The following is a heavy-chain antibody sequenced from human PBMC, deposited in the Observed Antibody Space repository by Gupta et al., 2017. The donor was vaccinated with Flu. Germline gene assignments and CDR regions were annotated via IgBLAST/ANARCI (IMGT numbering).Heavy chain of an antibody. J-gene: IGHJ1*01. D-gene: IGHD3-10*01. CDR1: GGSITSDHW. CDR2: FFPTGTT. V-gene: IGHV4-4*02. Sequence: QVHLQESGPGLVKPLGTLSLTCALSGGSITSDHWWNWVRQAPGKGLEWIVEFFPTGTTNYNPSLESRVTISMDKSNNQLSLNLTSVTAADTAVYYCARSGRPTAMMDWGPGTLVTVSS. CDR3: ARSGRPTAMMD.